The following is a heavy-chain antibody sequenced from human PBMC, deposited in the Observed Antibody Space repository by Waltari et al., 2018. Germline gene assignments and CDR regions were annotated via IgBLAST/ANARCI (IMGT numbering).Heavy chain of an antibody. J-gene: IGHJ4*02. CDR1: GFRFSCTW. Sequence: EVQLVESGGDLVQPGGSLRLSCAASGFRFSCTWMGWVRQVPGKGLEWVAKINPKSHAKDYGDSVEGRFTISKDNARNSLYLQMNNLRVEDTAMYYCTRGARGADWGQGTLVTVSS. V-gene: IGHV3-7*04. CDR3: TRGARGAD. D-gene: IGHD3-10*01. CDR2: INPKSHAK.